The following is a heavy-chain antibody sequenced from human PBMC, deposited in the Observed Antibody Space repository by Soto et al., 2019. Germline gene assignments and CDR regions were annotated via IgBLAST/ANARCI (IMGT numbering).Heavy chain of an antibody. CDR2: FDPEDGET. Sequence: GASVKVSCKVSGYTLTELSMHWVRQAPGKGLEWMGGFDPEDGETIYAQKFQGRVTMTEDTSTDTAYMELSSLRSEDTAVYYCASFRPRGRYSGYFDYWGQGTLVTVSS. V-gene: IGHV1-24*01. D-gene: IGHD1-26*01. CDR3: ASFRPRGRYSGYFDY. J-gene: IGHJ4*02. CDR1: GYTLTELS.